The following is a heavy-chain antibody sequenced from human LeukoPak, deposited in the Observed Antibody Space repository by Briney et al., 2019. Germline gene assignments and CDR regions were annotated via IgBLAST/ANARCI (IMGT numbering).Heavy chain of an antibody. V-gene: IGHV1-18*01. CDR1: GYTFTSFG. CDR3: ARDQVVGATAGTFDV. CDR2: ISAYNGNT. Sequence: ASVKVSCKASGYTFTSFGISWVRQAPGQGLEWMGWISAYNGNTNYAQKLQGRVTITTGTSTSTAYMELESLRSDDPAVYYCARDQVVGATAGTFDVWGQGTLVTVSS. D-gene: IGHD1-26*01. J-gene: IGHJ4*02.